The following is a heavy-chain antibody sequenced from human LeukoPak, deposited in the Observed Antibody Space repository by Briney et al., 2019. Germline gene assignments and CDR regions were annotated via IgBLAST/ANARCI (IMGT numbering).Heavy chain of an antibody. V-gene: IGHV4-4*08. CDR2: VYNRGST. CDR1: SGSISTYY. CDR3: ARTPAVVMYNWFDS. Sequence: PSETLSLTCTVSSGSISTYYWSWIRQSPGKGLEWIGYVYNRGSTNYNPSLESRVTMSIDMSKNQFSLKLSSVTAADSAVYYCARTPAVVMYNWFDSWGQGTLVTVSS. D-gene: IGHD4-23*01. J-gene: IGHJ5*01.